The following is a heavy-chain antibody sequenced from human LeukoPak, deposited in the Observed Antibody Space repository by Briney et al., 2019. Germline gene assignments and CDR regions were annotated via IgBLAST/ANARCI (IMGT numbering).Heavy chain of an antibody. D-gene: IGHD3-22*01. Sequence: SETLSLTCTVSGGSTSSYYWSWIRQPPGKGLEWIGYIYYSGSTNYNPSLKSRVTISVDTSKNQFSLKLSSVTAADTAVYYCARRDSSDYYSLDYWGQGTLVTVSS. CDR3: ARRDSSDYYSLDY. J-gene: IGHJ4*02. CDR2: IYYSGST. V-gene: IGHV4-59*01. CDR1: GGSTSSYY.